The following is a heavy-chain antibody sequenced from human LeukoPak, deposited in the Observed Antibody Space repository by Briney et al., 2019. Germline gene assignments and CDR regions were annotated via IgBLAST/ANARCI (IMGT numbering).Heavy chain of an antibody. CDR1: GFRFGNHA. CDR3: AKVPSKMTTRTFDS. J-gene: IGHJ4*02. D-gene: IGHD5-24*01. CDR2: ISYDGSTK. Sequence: GGSLRLSCVASGFRFGNHAMHWVRQAPGKGLEWVSVISYDGSTKYYADSVQGRFTISRDNSKNILYLQMNSLRAEDTAVYYCAKVPSKMTTRTFDSWGRGTLVTVSS. V-gene: IGHV3-30*04.